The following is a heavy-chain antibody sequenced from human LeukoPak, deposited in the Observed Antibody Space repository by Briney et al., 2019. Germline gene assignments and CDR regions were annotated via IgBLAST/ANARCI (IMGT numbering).Heavy chain of an antibody. CDR2: ISYDGSNK. D-gene: IGHD3-3*01. V-gene: IGHV3-30-3*01. J-gene: IGHJ4*02. Sequence: GGSLRLSCAASGFTFSSYAMHWVRQAPGKGLEWVAVISYDGSNKYYADSVKGRLTISRDNSKNTLYLQMNSLRAEDTAVYYCARSFFWSGYYLSVDYWGQGTLVTVSS. CDR1: GFTFSSYA. CDR3: ARSFFWSGYYLSVDY.